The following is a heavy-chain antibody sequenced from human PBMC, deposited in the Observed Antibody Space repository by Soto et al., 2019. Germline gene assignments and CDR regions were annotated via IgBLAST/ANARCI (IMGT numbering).Heavy chain of an antibody. CDR3: ARGAGISPSHYYYGMDV. J-gene: IGHJ6*02. CDR1: GYSFTSYW. CDR2: IDPSDSYT. D-gene: IGHD6-19*01. Sequence: GESLKISCKGSGYSFTSYWISWVRQMPGKGLEWMGRIDPSDSYTNYSPSFQGHVTISADKSISTAYLQWSGLKASDTAMYYCARGAGISPSHYYYGMDVWGQGTTVTVPS. V-gene: IGHV5-10-1*01.